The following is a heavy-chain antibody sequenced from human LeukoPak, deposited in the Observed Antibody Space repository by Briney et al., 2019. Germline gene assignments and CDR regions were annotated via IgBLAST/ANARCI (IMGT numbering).Heavy chain of an antibody. CDR1: GFRFSDYY. CDR2: SRNKANSFST. D-gene: IGHD1-1*01. CDR3: VRGYNSFDC. V-gene: IGHV3-72*01. Sequence: GGSLRLSCAASGFRFSDYYMDWVRQAPGKGLEWVARSRNKANSFSTVYAASVNGRFTISRDESNDFLFLQMNSLITEDTAVYYCVRGYNSFDCWGLGTLVTVSS. J-gene: IGHJ4*02.